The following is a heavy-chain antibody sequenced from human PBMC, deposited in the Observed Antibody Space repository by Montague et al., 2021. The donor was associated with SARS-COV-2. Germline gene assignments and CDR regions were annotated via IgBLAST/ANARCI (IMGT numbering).Heavy chain of an antibody. CDR2: IYWDDDK. CDR1: GFSLSTSGVG. D-gene: IGHD6-19*01. V-gene: IGHV2-5*02. Sequence: PALVKPTQTLTLTCTFSGFSLSTSGVGVGWIRQPPGKALEWLALIYWDDDKRYSPSLKSRLTITKDTSKNQVVLTMTNMDPVDTASYYCAQRQSSGWWGDGFDLWGQGTPVTVSS. CDR3: AQRQSSGWWGDGFDL. J-gene: IGHJ5*02.